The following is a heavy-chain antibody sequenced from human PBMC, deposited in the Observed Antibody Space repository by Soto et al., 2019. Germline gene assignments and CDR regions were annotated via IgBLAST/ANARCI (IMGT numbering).Heavy chain of an antibody. D-gene: IGHD3-10*01. CDR3: ASPSYGSGNFC. CDR2: INAGNGNT. CDR1: GYTFSNYL. V-gene: IGHV1-3*01. Sequence: QVQLVQSGAEVKKPGASVKVSCKASGYTFSNYLLHWVRQAPGQRLEWMGWINAGNGNTKYSQKFQGRVTLTRDTSASTAYMELSSLRSERTAVYYCASPSYGSGNFCWGQGTLVTVSS. J-gene: IGHJ4*02.